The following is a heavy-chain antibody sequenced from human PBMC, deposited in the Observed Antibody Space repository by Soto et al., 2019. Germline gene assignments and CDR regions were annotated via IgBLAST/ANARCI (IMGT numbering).Heavy chain of an antibody. Sequence: PGWYLRLSCAASGFTFTNYAMSWVRQAPWKGLEWVSAISGSGGSTYYADSVKGRFTISRDNSKNTLYLQMNSLRAEDTAVYYCAKDFVAARRPYYGMDVWGQGTTVTVSS. V-gene: IGHV3-23*01. CDR1: GFTFTNYA. J-gene: IGHJ6*02. CDR2: ISGSGGST. D-gene: IGHD6-6*01. CDR3: AKDFVAARRPYYGMDV.